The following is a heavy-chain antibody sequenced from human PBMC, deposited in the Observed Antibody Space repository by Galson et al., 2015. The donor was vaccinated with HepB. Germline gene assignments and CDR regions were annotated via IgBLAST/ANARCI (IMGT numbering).Heavy chain of an antibody. CDR1: GFTFSNAW. CDR2: IKSKAEGGTT. Sequence: SLRLSCAASGFTFSNAWMSWVRQAPGKGLEWVGRIKSKAEGGTTDYAAPVKGRFTISRDDSKNMLFLQINSLKIEDTAVYYCTTVGGRHFDSCGYPDYWGQGTLVTVS. D-gene: IGHD3-22*01. CDR3: TTVGGRHFDSCGYPDY. J-gene: IGHJ4*01. V-gene: IGHV3-15*01.